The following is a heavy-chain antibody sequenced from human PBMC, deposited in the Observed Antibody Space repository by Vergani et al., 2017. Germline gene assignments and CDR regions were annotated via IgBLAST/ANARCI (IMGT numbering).Heavy chain of an antibody. CDR2: IYYSGST. CDR3: ARWGLAARPFPTLD. D-gene: IGHD6-6*01. Sequence: QVQLQESGPGLVKPSETLSLTCTVSGGSISSYYWSWIRKPPGKGLEWIGYIYYSGSTNYNPSLKSRVTISVDTSKNQFSLKLSSVTAADTAVYYCARWGLAARPFPTLDWGQGTLVTVSS. V-gene: IGHV4-59*01. CDR1: GGSISSYY. J-gene: IGHJ4*02.